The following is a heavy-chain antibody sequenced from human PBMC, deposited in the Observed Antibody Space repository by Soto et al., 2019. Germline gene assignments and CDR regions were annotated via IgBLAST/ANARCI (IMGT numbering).Heavy chain of an antibody. CDR3: ARDLLAAYSHSGMIDY. V-gene: IGHV3-30*14. CDR1: GFALSDYA. D-gene: IGHD3-10*01. Sequence: QPGGSLRLSCEASGFALSDYAMHWVRQAPGEGLEWVAIISYDGSEKKYADSVKGRFTISRDNSKDTVYLQMSSLTGNDTAVYYCARDLLAAYSHSGMIDYWGQGSRVTVSS. J-gene: IGHJ4*02. CDR2: ISYDGSEK.